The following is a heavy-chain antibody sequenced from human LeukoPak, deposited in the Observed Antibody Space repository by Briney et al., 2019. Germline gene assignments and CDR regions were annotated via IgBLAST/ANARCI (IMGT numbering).Heavy chain of an antibody. CDR3: ARENSDTLYYYGMDV. J-gene: IGHJ6*02. D-gene: IGHD2-21*02. V-gene: IGHV3-48*03. CDR1: GFTFSSYE. Sequence: GGSLRLSCAASGFTFSSYEMNWVRQAPGKGLEWVSYISSSGSTIYYADSVKGRFTISRDNAKNSLYLQMNSLRAEDTAVYYCARENSDTLYYYGMDVWGQGTTVTVSS. CDR2: ISSSGSTI.